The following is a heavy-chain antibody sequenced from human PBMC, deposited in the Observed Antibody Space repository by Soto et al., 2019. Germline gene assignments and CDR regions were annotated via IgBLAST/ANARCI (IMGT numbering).Heavy chain of an antibody. CDR1: GFTFSSYA. CDR3: ARDDGDTAMDYYNMDV. D-gene: IGHD5-18*01. V-gene: IGHV3-23*01. Sequence: PGGSLRLSCAASGFTFSSYAMSWVRQAPGKGLEWVSAISGSGGSTYYADSVKGRFTISRDNSKNTLYLQMNSLRVEDTAIYYCARDDGDTAMDYYNMDVWGQGTTVTVSS. CDR2: ISGSGGST. J-gene: IGHJ6*02.